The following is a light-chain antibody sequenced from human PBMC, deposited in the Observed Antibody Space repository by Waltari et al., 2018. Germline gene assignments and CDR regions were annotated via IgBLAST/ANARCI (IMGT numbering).Light chain of an antibody. J-gene: IGLJ3*02. CDR1: TSNIGAGYD. Sequence: QSVLTQPPSVSGAPGQRVTIPCTGSTSNIGAGYDGHRYQQFPGTAPKLLIFGNNNRPSGVPDRFSVSKSGTSASLAITGLQAEDEADYYCQSYDISLSAWVFGGGTKLAVL. CDR3: QSYDISLSAWV. V-gene: IGLV1-40*01. CDR2: GNN.